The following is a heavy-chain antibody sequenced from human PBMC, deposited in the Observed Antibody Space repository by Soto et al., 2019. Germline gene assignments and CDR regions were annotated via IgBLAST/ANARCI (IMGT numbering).Heavy chain of an antibody. J-gene: IGHJ6*02. V-gene: IGHV2-70*01. CDR3: ARSIRGPRRFNGMDV. CDR1: GFSLTSPGMC. CDR2: IERDDHDK. Sequence: GSGPTLVNPTETLTLTCTFSGFSLTSPGMCVSWIRQPPGKALEWLALIERDDHDKYYSTSLKTRLTISKDTRKNQVVLTIANMDPPDTGTYYCARSIRGPRRFNGMDVWGQETTVTVSS. D-gene: IGHD1-20*01.